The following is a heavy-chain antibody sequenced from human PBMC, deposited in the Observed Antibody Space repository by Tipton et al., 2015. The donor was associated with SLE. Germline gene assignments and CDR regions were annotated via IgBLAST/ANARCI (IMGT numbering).Heavy chain of an antibody. J-gene: IGHJ4*02. V-gene: IGHV4-34*01. CDR1: GGSFSGYY. Sequence: TLSLTCAVYGGSFSGYYWSWIRQPPGKGLEWIGEINHSGSTNYNPSLKSRVTISVDTSKNQFSLKLSSVTAADTAVYYCARGQLGELDYCGQGTRVPVSS. D-gene: IGHD7-27*01. CDR3: ARGQLGELDY. CDR2: INHSGST.